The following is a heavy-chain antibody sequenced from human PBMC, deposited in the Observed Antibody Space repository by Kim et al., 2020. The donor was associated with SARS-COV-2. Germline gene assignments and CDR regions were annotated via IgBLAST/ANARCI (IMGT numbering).Heavy chain of an antibody. D-gene: IGHD1-20*01. Sequence: GGSLRLSCAASGFTFSSYGMHWVRQAPGKGLEWVAVISYDGSNKYYADSVKGRFTISRDNSKNTLYLQMNSLRAEDTAVYYCAKTWRYNWKVGDAFDIWGQGTMVTVSS. CDR1: GFTFSSYG. J-gene: IGHJ3*02. V-gene: IGHV3-30*18. CDR3: AKTWRYNWKVGDAFDI. CDR2: ISYDGSNK.